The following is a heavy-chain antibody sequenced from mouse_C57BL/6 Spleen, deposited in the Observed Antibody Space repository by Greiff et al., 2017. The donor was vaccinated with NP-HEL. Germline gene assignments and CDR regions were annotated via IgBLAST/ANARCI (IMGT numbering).Heavy chain of an antibody. J-gene: IGHJ4*01. Sequence: QVQLQQSGPGLVAPSQSLSITCTVSGFSLTSYAISWVRQPPGKGLEWLGVIWTGGGTNYNSALKSRLSISKDNSKSQVFLKMNSLQTDDTARYYCARNRGYGNYDYYAMDYWGQGTSVTVSS. CDR1: GFSLTSYA. CDR2: IWTGGGT. D-gene: IGHD2-1*01. V-gene: IGHV2-9-1*01. CDR3: ARNRGYGNYDYYAMDY.